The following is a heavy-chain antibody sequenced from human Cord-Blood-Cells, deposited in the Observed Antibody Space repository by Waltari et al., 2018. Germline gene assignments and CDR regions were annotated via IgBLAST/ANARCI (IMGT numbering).Heavy chain of an antibody. CDR1: GGSFSGYY. Sequence: QVQLQQWGAGLLKPSETLSLTCAVYGGSFSGYYWSWIPQPPGKGLEWIWEINHSGRTNYNPSLMSRVTISVYTSKNQFSLKLSSVTAADTAVYYCARGLAAAPYLFDPWGQGTLVTVSS. CDR2: INHSGRT. J-gene: IGHJ5*02. D-gene: IGHD6-25*01. CDR3: ARGLAAAPYLFDP. V-gene: IGHV4-34*01.